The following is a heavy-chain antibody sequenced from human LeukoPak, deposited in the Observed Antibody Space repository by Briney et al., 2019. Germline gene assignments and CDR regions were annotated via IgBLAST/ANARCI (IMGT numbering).Heavy chain of an antibody. D-gene: IGHD5-12*01. V-gene: IGHV5-10-1*01. Sequence: GESLKISCKGSGYSFSSFWINWVRQMPGKGLEWMGRIDPFDSNTNYSPSFEGHVSISADKSMSTAYLQWTSLKASDTAIYYCARGLHSGYYRSGYWGQGTRVTVSS. CDR2: IDPFDSNT. CDR3: ARGLHSGYYRSGY. CDR1: GYSFSSFW. J-gene: IGHJ4*02.